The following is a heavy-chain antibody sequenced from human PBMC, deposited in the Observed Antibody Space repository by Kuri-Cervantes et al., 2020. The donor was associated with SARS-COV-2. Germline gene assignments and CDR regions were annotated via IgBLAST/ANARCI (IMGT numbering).Heavy chain of an antibody. Sequence: ESLKISCTVSGYSISSGYYRCWIRQPPGGRLGWIGSIYHSGSTYYNPSLKSRVTISVDTSKNKFSLKLNAVTAEDTAVYYCAREERGGFDPWGQGTLVTVSS. CDR2: IYHSGST. CDR3: AREERGGFDP. CDR1: GYSISSGYY. J-gene: IGHJ5*02. V-gene: IGHV4-38-2*02. D-gene: IGHD1-1*01.